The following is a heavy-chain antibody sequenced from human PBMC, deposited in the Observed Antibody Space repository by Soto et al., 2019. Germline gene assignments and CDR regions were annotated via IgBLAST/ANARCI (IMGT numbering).Heavy chain of an antibody. Sequence: LETLSLTCTVSGGSVSSGSYYWSWIRQPPGQGLERIGYTYYSGSTNYNPSLKSRVTISVDTSKNQFSLKRSSVTAADTAVYYWARTYYYDSRGYDYWGQGTLVTVSS. J-gene: IGHJ4*02. CDR1: GGSVSSGSYY. V-gene: IGHV4-61*01. CDR2: TYYSGST. D-gene: IGHD3-22*01. CDR3: ARTYYYDSRGYDY.